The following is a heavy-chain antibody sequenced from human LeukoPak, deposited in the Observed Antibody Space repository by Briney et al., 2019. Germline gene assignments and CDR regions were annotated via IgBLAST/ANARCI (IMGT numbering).Heavy chain of an antibody. CDR2: ITSSSSTI. CDR1: GFSFSTYT. J-gene: IGHJ4*02. D-gene: IGHD1-26*01. CDR3: VRNEWGDY. V-gene: IGHV3-48*02. Sequence: TGGSLRLPCAASGFSFSTYTMNWARQAPGKGLEWLSYITSSSSTIYYADSVEGRFTVSRDNAKNSLYLQMNSLRDEDTAVYYCVRNEWGDYWGQGTAVTVSS.